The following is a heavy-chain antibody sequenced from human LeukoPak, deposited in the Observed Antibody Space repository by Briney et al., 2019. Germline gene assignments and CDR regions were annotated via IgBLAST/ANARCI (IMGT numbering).Heavy chain of an antibody. J-gene: IGHJ4*02. Sequence: AVSLRLSCAASRFTFSSYAMSWVPHAPGNGLKWVSAISSSGASTYYADSVKGRFTIARDNSKNTLYLQMNRLRAEDTVVYYCASLYSSSWVVDWGQGTLVTVS. CDR3: ASLYSSSWVVD. V-gene: IGHV3-23*01. CDR1: RFTFSSYA. CDR2: ISSSGAST. D-gene: IGHD6-13*01.